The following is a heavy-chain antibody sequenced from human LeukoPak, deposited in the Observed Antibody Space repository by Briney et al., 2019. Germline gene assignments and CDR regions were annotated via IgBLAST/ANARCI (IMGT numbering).Heavy chain of an antibody. CDR3: ARDGTPIYSSGWVYMDV. CDR1: GLRFSDYY. J-gene: IGHJ6*04. V-gene: IGHV3-11*04. CDR2: ISSGGDIM. Sequence: GGSLRLSCAASGLRFSDYYVSWIRQAPGKGLQWVSYISSGGDIMHYADSVEGRFTISRDNAKNSLYLQMNSLRGEDTAIYYCARDGTPIYSSGWVYMDVWGKGTTVTISS. D-gene: IGHD6-25*01.